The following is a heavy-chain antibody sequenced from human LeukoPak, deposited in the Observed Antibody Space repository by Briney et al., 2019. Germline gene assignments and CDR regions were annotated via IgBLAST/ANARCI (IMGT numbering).Heavy chain of an antibody. J-gene: IGHJ6*02. CDR2: ISDTGFSI. Sequence: PGGSRRLSCAASGFTFGNYNMNWFRQAPGKGLEWVSYISDTGFSIYYADSVKGRFTISRDNAKNSLYLQMSNLRAEDTAVYFCARGGGLDVWGQGATVTVSS. CDR1: GFTFGNYN. CDR3: ARGGGLDV. V-gene: IGHV3-48*04. D-gene: IGHD3-16*01.